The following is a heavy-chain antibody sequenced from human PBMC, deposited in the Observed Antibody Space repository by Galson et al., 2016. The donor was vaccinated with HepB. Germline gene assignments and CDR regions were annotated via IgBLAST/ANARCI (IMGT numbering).Heavy chain of an antibody. CDR2: IGYDGLKK. J-gene: IGHJ3*02. CDR1: GFTFDNYG. V-gene: IGHV3-33*01. Sequence: SLRLSCAASGFTFDNYGMHWVRQAPGKGLEWVTLIGYDGLKKYYADSIEGRFTVSRDNSKNTLFLHMNSLRGEDTAVYYCATDLFDMWGHGAMVTVSS. CDR3: ATDLFDM.